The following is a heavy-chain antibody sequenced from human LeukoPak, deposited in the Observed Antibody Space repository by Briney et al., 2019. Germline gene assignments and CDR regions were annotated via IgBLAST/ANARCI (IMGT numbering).Heavy chain of an antibody. Sequence: PSETLSLTCTVSGGSISSYYWSWLRQPPGKGLEWIGYIYYSGSTNYNPSLKSRVTISVDTSKNQFSLKLSSVTAADAAVYYCARGTYYYDSSGYQGWEYYFDYWGQGTLVTVSS. CDR1: GGSISSYY. D-gene: IGHD3-22*01. CDR2: IYYSGST. CDR3: ARGTYYYDSSGYQGWEYYFDY. V-gene: IGHV4-59*01. J-gene: IGHJ4*02.